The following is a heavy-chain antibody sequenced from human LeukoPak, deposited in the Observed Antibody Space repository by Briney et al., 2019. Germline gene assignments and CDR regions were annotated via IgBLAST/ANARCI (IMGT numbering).Heavy chain of an antibody. D-gene: IGHD1-26*01. CDR3: AREAVGAAIDY. CDR2: ISSNGGST. J-gene: IGHJ4*02. Sequence: GRSLRLSCAASGFTFSRHAMHWVRQAPGKGLEYVSAISSNGGSTYYANSVKGRFTISRDNSKNTLYLQMGSLRAEDMAVYYCAREAVGAAIDYSGQGTLVTVSS. V-gene: IGHV3-64*01. CDR1: GFTFSRHA.